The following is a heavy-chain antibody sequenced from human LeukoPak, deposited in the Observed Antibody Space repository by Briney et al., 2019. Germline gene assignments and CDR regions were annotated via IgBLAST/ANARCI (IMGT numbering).Heavy chain of an antibody. CDR1: GFTFSSYS. Sequence: GGSLRLSCAASGFTFSSYSINWVRQAPGKGLEWVSYISSLSGTINYADSVKGRFIISRDNAKNSMFLQMNSLRAEDTAVYYCVRDQGGAVSYWGQGTLVTVSS. D-gene: IGHD3-16*01. V-gene: IGHV3-48*01. CDR3: VRDQGGAVSY. CDR2: ISSLSGTI. J-gene: IGHJ4*02.